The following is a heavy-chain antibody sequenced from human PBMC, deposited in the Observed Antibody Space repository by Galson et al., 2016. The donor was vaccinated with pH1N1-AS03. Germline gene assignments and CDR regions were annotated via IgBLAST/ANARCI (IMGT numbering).Heavy chain of an antibody. V-gene: IGHV3-21*01. J-gene: IGHJ5*02. CDR3: AREGGRGSSSRDWFDL. Sequence: SLRLSCAASGFTFRTYTMNWVRQAPGKGLEYVSSISSTSRYIYYAVSLKGRFTISRDNAKNSLYLQMNSRRADATAVYYGAREGGRGSSSRDWFDLWGQGTLVTVSS. CDR2: ISSTSRYI. CDR1: GFTFRTYT. D-gene: IGHD6-6*01.